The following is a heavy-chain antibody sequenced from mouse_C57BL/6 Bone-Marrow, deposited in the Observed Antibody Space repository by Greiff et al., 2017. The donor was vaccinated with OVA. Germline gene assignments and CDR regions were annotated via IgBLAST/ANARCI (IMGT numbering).Heavy chain of an antibody. Sequence: DVKLQESGPGLVKPSQSLSLTCSVTGYSITSGYYWNWIRQFPGNKLEWMGYISYDGSNNYNPSLKNRISITRDTSKNQFFLKLNSVTTEDTATYYCADGYDGAWFAYWGQGTLVTVSA. V-gene: IGHV3-6*01. J-gene: IGHJ3*01. CDR3: ADGYDGAWFAY. D-gene: IGHD2-2*01. CDR1: GYSITSGYY. CDR2: ISYDGSN.